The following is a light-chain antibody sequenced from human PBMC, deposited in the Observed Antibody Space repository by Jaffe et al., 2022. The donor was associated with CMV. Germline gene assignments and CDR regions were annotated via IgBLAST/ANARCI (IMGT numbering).Light chain of an antibody. Sequence: EIVLTQSPGTLSLSPGERATLSCRASQSITNRYLAWYQQKPGQAPRLLIYGASSRATGVPDRFSGSGSGTDFTLTISRLEPEDFAVYYCQQYDSSPQTFGQGTKVEIK. CDR3: QQYDSSPQT. V-gene: IGKV3-20*01. J-gene: IGKJ1*01. CDR1: QSITNRY. CDR2: GAS.